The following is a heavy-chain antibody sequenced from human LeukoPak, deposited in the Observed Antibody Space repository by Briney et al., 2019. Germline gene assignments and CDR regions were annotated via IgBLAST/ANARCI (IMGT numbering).Heavy chain of an antibody. V-gene: IGHV1-2*02. J-gene: IGHJ4*02. D-gene: IGHD2-2*02. Sequence: ASVKVSCKASGHTFTGYYMHWVRQAPGQGLEWMGWINPNSGGTNYAQKFQGRVTMTRDTSISTAYMELSRLRSDDTAVYYCALGYCSSTSCYKGFDYWGQGTLVTVSS. CDR1: GHTFTGYY. CDR3: ALGYCSSTSCYKGFDY. CDR2: INPNSGGT.